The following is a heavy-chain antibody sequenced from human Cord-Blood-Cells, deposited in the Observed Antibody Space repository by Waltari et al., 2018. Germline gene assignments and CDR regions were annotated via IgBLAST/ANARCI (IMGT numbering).Heavy chain of an antibody. V-gene: IGHV4-34*01. J-gene: IGHJ2*01. CDR3: ARGRWDIVVVVAALWYFDL. CDR1: GGSFSGYY. D-gene: IGHD2-15*01. CDR2: INHSGST. Sequence: QVQLQQWGAGLLKPSETLSLTCAVYGGSFSGYYWSWIRQPPGKGLEWSGEINHSGSTNYNPSLKSRVTISVDTSKNQFSLKLSSVTAADTAVYYCARGRWDIVVVVAALWYFDLWGRGTLVTVSS.